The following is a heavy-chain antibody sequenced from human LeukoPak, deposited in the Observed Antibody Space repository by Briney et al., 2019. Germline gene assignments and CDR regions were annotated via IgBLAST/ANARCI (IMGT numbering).Heavy chain of an antibody. CDR3: AREVYYDSSGSRAYYCDL. D-gene: IGHD3-22*01. CDR2: INPSGGST. V-gene: IGHV1-46*01. CDR1: GYTFTSYY. Sequence: ASVKVSCKASGYTFTSYYMHWVRQAPGQGLEWMGIINPSGGSTSYAQKFQGRVTMTRDTSTSTVYMELSSLRSEDTAVYYCAREVYYDSSGSRAYYCDLGGQGTGVSV. J-gene: IGHJ4*02.